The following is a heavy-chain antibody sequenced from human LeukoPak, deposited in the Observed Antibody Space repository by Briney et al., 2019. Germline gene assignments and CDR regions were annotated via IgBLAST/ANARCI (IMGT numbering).Heavy chain of an antibody. CDR3: ARDFDMGVTPGDDFDY. CDR2: IKNDGSYR. CDR1: GFTFSRYW. V-gene: IGHV3-74*01. J-gene: IGHJ4*02. D-gene: IGHD2-21*02. Sequence: PGGSLRLSCEAFGFTFSRYWMHWVRQGPGKGLVWVARIKNDGSYRSYADSVKGRFTISRDDARSTVYLQMNSLRAEDTAVYYCARDFDMGVTPGDDFDYWGQGTLVTVS.